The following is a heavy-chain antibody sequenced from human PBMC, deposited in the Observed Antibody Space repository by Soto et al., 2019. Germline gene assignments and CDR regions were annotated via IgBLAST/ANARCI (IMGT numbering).Heavy chain of an antibody. CDR2: ISYDGSNK. CDR3: ASEYCSCTSCYGDYYYGMDV. J-gene: IGHJ6*02. CDR1: GFTFSSYA. Sequence: QVQLVESGGGVVQPGRSLRLSCAASGFTFSSYAMHWVRQAPGKGLEWVAVISYDGSNKYYADSVKGRFTISRDNSKNTLYLQMNSLRAEDTAVYYCASEYCSCTSCYGDYYYGMDVWGQGTTVTVSS. V-gene: IGHV3-30-3*01. D-gene: IGHD2-2*01.